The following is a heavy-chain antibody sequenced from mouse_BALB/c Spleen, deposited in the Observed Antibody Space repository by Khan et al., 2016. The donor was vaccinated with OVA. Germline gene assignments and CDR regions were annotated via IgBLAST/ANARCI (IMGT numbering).Heavy chain of an antibody. J-gene: IGHJ3*01. Sequence: VQLQQSGAELVRPGVSVKLSCKGSGYTFTDYAMHWMKQSHAKSLEWIGVISTYYGPVTYNQKFKGKSTMTVDKSSTTAYMELARLTSEDSASYYCARGVRFAYWGQGTLVTVSA. CDR2: ISTYYGPV. CDR1: GYTFTDYA. D-gene: IGHD2-14*01. CDR3: ARGVRFAY. V-gene: IGHV1S137*01.